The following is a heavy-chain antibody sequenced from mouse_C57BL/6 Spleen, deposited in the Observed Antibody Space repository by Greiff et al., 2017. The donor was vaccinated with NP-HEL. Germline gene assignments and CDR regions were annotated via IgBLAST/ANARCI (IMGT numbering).Heavy chain of an antibody. CDR3: ARSYPPDY. V-gene: IGHV1-72*01. CDR2: IDPYSGDT. Sequence: QVQLQQPGAELVKPGASVKLSCKASGYTFTSYWMHWVKQRPGRGLEWIGRIDPYSGDTNYNEKFKGKATLTVAKSSSTAYMQLSSLTSEDAAVYYCARSYPPDYWGQGTTLTVSS. CDR1: GYTFTSYW. J-gene: IGHJ2*01.